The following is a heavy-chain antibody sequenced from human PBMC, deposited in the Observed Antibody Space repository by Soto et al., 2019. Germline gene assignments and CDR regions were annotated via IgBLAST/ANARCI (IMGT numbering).Heavy chain of an antibody. D-gene: IGHD4-17*01. CDR2: IDPSDSYT. V-gene: IGHV5-10-1*01. CDR3: ARDLTTVVTGYYYGMDV. J-gene: IGHJ6*02. Sequence: GASLKISCKGSGYSFTSYWISWVRQMPGKGLEWMGRIDPSDSYTNYSPSLQGHVTISADKSISTAYLQWSSLKASDTAMYYCARDLTTVVTGYYYGMDVWGQGTTVTVSS. CDR1: GYSFTSYW.